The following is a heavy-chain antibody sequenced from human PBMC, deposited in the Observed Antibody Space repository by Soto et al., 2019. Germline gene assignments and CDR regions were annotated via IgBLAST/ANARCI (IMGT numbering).Heavy chain of an antibody. CDR2: IKQDGSEK. CDR3: ARGSYYYDSSGYYFDAFDI. CDR1: GFTFSSYW. J-gene: IGHJ3*02. V-gene: IGHV3-7*01. D-gene: IGHD3-22*01. Sequence: PGGSLRLSCAASGFTFSSYWMSWVRQAPGKGLEWVANIKQDGSEKYYVDSVKGRFTISRDNAKNSLYLQMNSLRAEDTAVYYCARGSYYYDSSGYYFDAFDIWGQGTMVTVSS.